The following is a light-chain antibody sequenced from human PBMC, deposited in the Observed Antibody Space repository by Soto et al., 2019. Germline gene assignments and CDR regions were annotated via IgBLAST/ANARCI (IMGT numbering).Light chain of an antibody. CDR3: SSYTSSNTLV. Sequence: QSVLTQPASVSGSPGQSITISCTGGSSDIGGYKCVSWFQQHPGKAPKLMIYEVTNRPSGVSNRFSGSKSGSTASLTLSGLQAEDEADYYCSSYTSSNTLVFGTGTKVTVL. CDR1: SSDIGGYKC. J-gene: IGLJ1*01. V-gene: IGLV2-14*01. CDR2: EVT.